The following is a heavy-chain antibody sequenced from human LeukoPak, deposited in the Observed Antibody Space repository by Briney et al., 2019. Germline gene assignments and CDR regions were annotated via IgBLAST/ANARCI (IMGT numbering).Heavy chain of an antibody. CDR2: ISSSSYI. D-gene: IGHD5-18*01. CDR1: GFTFSSYS. J-gene: IGHJ4*02. Sequence: GGSLRLSCAASGFTFSSYSMNWVRQAPGKGLEWVSSISSSSYIYYADSVKGRFTISRDNAKNSLYLQMNSLRAEDTAVYYCARDRPSYGYASSLDYWGQGTLVTVSS. CDR3: ARDRPSYGYASSLDY. V-gene: IGHV3-21*01.